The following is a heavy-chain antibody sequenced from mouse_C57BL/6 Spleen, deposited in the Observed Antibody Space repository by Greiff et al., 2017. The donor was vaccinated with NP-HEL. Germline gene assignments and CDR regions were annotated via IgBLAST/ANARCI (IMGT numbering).Heavy chain of an antibody. J-gene: IGHJ1*03. V-gene: IGHV10-1*01. D-gene: IGHD2-4*01. CDR3: VRHPLYYDYDSWYFDV. CDR2: IRSKSNNYAT. CDR1: GFSFNTYA. Sequence: EVKLMESGGGLVQPKGSLKLSCAASGFSFNTYAMNWVRQAPGKGLEWVARIRSKSNNYATYYADSVKDRFTISRDDSESMLYLQMNNLKTEDTAMYYCVRHPLYYDYDSWYFDVWGTGTTVTVSS.